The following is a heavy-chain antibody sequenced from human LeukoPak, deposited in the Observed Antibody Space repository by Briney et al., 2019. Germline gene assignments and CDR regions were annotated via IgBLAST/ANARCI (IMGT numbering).Heavy chain of an antibody. D-gene: IGHD3-10*01. V-gene: IGHV3-23*01. CDR3: AKDVGGFYGTGSYGY. CDR2: ISGNGGIT. J-gene: IGHJ4*02. Sequence: GGSLRLSCAAFGFSFNTYAMSWVRQAPGKGLEWVSGISGNGGITNYADSVKGRFTISRDNSKNTVYLQMNSLRAEDTAVYYCAKDVGGFYGTGSYGYWGQGTLVTVSS. CDR1: GFSFNTYA.